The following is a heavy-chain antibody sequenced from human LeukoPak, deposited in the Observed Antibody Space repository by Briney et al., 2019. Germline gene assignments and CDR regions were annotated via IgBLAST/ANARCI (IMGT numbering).Heavy chain of an antibody. D-gene: IGHD6-6*01. J-gene: IGHJ5*02. Sequence: GASVKVSCKASGGTFSSYAISWVRQAPGQGLEWMGGIIPIFGTANYAQKFQGRVTITADKSTSTAYMELSSLRSEDTAVYYCARVEEPGIAARFEPWGQGTLVTVSS. CDR3: ARVEEPGIAARFEP. CDR2: IIPIFGTA. V-gene: IGHV1-69*06. CDR1: GGTFSSYA.